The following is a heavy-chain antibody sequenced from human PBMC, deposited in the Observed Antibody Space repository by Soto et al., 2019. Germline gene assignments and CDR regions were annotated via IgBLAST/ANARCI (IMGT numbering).Heavy chain of an antibody. CDR3: ARDPSSSWHNWFDP. Sequence: QVQLVQSGAVVKKPGSSVKVSCKASGGTFSSYAISWVRQAPGQGLEWMGGIIPIFGTANYAQKFQGRVTITADESTSTAYMELSSLRSEDTAVYYCARDPSSSWHNWFDPWGQGTLVTVSS. J-gene: IGHJ5*02. CDR2: IIPIFGTA. D-gene: IGHD6-13*01. CDR1: GGTFSSYA. V-gene: IGHV1-69*01.